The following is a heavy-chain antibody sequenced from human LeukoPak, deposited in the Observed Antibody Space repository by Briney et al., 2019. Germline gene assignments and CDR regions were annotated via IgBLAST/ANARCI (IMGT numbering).Heavy chain of an antibody. CDR3: AKDLRPDGINDFDH. D-gene: IGHD1-1*01. Sequence: GGSLRLSCAASGFTFSSYSMNWVRQAPGKGLEWVGRIKSKTDGGTTDCAAPVKGRFSISRDDSKNTLYLQMNSLKTEDTAVYYCAKDLRPDGINDFDHWGQGTLVTVSS. J-gene: IGHJ4*02. V-gene: IGHV3-15*07. CDR1: GFTFSSYS. CDR2: IKSKTDGGTT.